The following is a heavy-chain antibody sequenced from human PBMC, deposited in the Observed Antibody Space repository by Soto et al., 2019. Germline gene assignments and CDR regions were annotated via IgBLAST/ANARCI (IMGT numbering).Heavy chain of an antibody. CDR2: IKQDGSEK. CDR1: GFTFSSYW. CDR3: ARGFLRHYFDY. Sequence: EVQLVESGGGLVQPGGSLRLSCAASGFTFSSYWMSWVRQAPGKGLEWVANIKQDGSEKYYVDSVKGRVTISRDNAKNSLYLQMNSLRAEDTAVYYCARGFLRHYFDYWGQGTLVTVSS. J-gene: IGHJ4*02. V-gene: IGHV3-7*05.